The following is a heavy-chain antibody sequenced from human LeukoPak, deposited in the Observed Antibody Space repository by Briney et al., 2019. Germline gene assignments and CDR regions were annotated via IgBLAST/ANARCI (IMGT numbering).Heavy chain of an antibody. CDR3: ATAFSGPHFDY. CDR2: IYYRGST. J-gene: IGHJ4*02. Sequence: PSETLSLTCTVSGGSISSYYWSWIRQPPGKGLEWIGYIYYRGSTNYNPSLKSRVTISVDTSKNQFSLKLSSVTAADTAVYYCATAFSGPHFDYWGQGTLVTVSS. V-gene: IGHV4-59*01. D-gene: IGHD2-15*01. CDR1: GGSISSYY.